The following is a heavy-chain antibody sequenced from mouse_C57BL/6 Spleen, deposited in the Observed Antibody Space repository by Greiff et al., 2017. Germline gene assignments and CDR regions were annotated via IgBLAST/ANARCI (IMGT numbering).Heavy chain of an antibody. CDR1: GYTFTSYS. J-gene: IGHJ2*01. CDR3: ARSGYDNYFDY. D-gene: IGHD2-3*01. V-gene: IGHV1-7*01. Sequence: VQLQQSGAELAKPGASAKLSCTASGYTFTSYSMHWVKQRPGQGLEWIGYINPSSGYTKYNQKFKDKATLTADKSSSTAYMQLSSLTYEDSAVYYCARSGYDNYFDYWGQGTTLTVAS. CDR2: INPSSGYT.